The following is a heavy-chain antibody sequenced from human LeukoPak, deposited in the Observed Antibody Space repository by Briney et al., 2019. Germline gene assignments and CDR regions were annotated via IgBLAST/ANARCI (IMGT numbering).Heavy chain of an antibody. J-gene: IGHJ6*03. D-gene: IGHD6-6*01. CDR3: ASGDSSSSYYYYYYMDV. Sequence: PGGSLRLSCAASGFTFSSYSMNWVRQAPGKGLEWVSSISSSSSYIYYADSVKGRFTISRDNSKNTLYLQMNSLRAEDTAVYYCASGDSSSSYYYYYYMDVWGKGTTVTVSS. CDR2: ISSSSSYI. CDR1: GFTFSSYS. V-gene: IGHV3-21*04.